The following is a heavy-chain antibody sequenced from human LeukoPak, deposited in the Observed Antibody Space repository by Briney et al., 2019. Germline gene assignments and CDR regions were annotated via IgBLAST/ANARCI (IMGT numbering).Heavy chain of an antibody. D-gene: IGHD3-10*01. V-gene: IGHV3-7*05. Sequence: GGSLRLSCAASGFTFSSYWMSCVRQAPGKGLEWVANIKQDGSEKYYVDSVKGRFTISRDNAKNSLYLQMNSLRAEDTAVYYCARSRRLLWFGELLKDAFDIWGQGTMVTVSS. CDR1: GFTFSSYW. J-gene: IGHJ3*02. CDR3: ARSRRLLWFGELLKDAFDI. CDR2: IKQDGSEK.